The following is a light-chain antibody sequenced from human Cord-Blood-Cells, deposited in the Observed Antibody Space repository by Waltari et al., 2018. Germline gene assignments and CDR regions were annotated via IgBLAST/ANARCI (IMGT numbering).Light chain of an antibody. J-gene: IGKJ4*01. V-gene: IGKV1-39*01. CDR3: QQSYSTLLT. CDR1: QNISSY. Sequence: DIQMTQSPSSLSASVGDRGTITCRASQNISSYLNWYQQKPGKAPKLLIYAASSLQSGVPSRFSGSGSGTDFTLTISSLQPEDFATYYCQQSYSTLLTFGGGTKVEIK. CDR2: AAS.